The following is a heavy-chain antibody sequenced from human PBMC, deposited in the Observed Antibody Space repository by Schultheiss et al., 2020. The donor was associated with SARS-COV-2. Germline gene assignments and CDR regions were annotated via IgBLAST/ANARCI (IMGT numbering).Heavy chain of an antibody. CDR1: GFTFSSYW. Sequence: GGSLRLSCAASGFTFSSYWMHWVRQAPGKGLVWVSRINSDGSSTSYADSVKGRFTISRDNAKNTLYLQMNSLRAEDTAVYYCAKNVDTAMVTLYYFDYWGQGTLVTVSS. CDR3: AKNVDTAMVTLYYFDY. CDR2: INSDGSST. J-gene: IGHJ4*02. V-gene: IGHV3-74*01. D-gene: IGHD5-18*01.